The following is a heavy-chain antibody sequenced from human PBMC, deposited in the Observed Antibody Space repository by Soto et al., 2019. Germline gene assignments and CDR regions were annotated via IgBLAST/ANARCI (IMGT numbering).Heavy chain of an antibody. CDR3: TRRTTVTTSPFGP. Sequence: EVQLVESGGGLVQPGGSLKLSCAASGFTFSGSAMHWVRQASGKGLEWVGRIRSKANSYATAYAASVKGRFTISRDDSKNTAYLQMNSLKTEDTAVYYCTRRTTVTTSPFGPWGQGTLVTVSS. V-gene: IGHV3-73*02. D-gene: IGHD4-17*01. CDR2: IRSKANSYAT. J-gene: IGHJ5*02. CDR1: GFTFSGSA.